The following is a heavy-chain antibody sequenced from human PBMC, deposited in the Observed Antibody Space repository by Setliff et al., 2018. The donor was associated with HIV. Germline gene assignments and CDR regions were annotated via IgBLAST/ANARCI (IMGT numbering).Heavy chain of an antibody. V-gene: IGHV3-30*02. Sequence: GGSLRLSCEASGFAFSSYEMNWVRQAPGKGLEWVAFIRYDGSDKYYVDSVKGRFTVSRDNSKNTLYLQMNSLRPEDTALYYCAKDRGSGYYSPSDYWGQGTLVTVSS. CDR1: GFAFSSYE. CDR3: AKDRGSGYYSPSDY. J-gene: IGHJ4*02. CDR2: IRYDGSDK. D-gene: IGHD3-22*01.